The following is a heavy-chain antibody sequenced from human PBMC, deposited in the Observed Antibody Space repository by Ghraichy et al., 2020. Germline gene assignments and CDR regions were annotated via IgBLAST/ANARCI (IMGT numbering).Heavy chain of an antibody. CDR2: ISGSGGST. CDR3: AKDLWVSMPSYYYYYGMDV. CDR1: GFTFSSYA. D-gene: IGHD3-16*01. V-gene: IGHV3-23*01. J-gene: IGHJ6*02. Sequence: GGSLRLSCAASGFTFSSYAMSWVRQAPGKGLEWVSAISGSGGSTYYSDSVKGRFTISRDNSKNTLYLQMNSLRAEDTAVYYCAKDLWVSMPSYYYYYGMDVWGQGTTVTVSS.